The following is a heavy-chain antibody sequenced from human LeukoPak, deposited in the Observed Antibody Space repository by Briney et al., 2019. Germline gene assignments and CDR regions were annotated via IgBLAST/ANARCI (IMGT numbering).Heavy chain of an antibody. CDR1: GYTFTSYD. J-gene: IGHJ4*02. D-gene: IGHD3-16*01. CDR3: ARDLGEWPPPGY. V-gene: IGHV1-18*01. Sequence: ASVKVSCKASGYTFTSYDINWVRQAPGQGLEWMGWISAYNGNTNYAQKLQGRVTMTTDTSTSTAYMELRSLRSDDTAVYYCARDLGEWPPPGYWGQGTLVTVSS. CDR2: ISAYNGNT.